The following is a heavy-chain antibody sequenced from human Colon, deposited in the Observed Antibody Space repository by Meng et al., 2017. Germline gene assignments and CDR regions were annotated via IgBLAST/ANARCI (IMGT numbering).Heavy chain of an antibody. J-gene: IGHJ4*02. D-gene: IGHD3-16*02. CDR2: INHSGST. CDR3: ARLSYGVDFDF. CDR1: GGSFSGYY. V-gene: IGHV4-34*01. Sequence: QVQLQQGGAGLLKPSETLSLTGAVYGGSFSGYYWSWIRQPPGKGLEWIGEINHSGSTNYNPSLRSRVTISVDTSKNQFSLKVSSVTAADTAVYYCARLSYGVDFDFWGQGTLVTVSS.